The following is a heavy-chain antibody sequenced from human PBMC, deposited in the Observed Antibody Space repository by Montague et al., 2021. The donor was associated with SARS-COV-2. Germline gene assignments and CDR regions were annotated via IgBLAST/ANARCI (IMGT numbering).Heavy chain of an antibody. V-gene: IGHV4-34*01. CDR3: ARGHLSVSMIVVVVTSASYYGGY. CDR1: GGSFSDDH. J-gene: IGHJ4*02. D-gene: IGHD3-22*01. Sequence: SETLSLTCGVYGGSFSDDHWSWIRQPPGQGLELIGDIKQSGRAKXNPTLTSRVTISVDTSKNQFSLKLTSVTAADTAVYFCARGHLSVSMIVVVVTSASYYGGYWGQGALVTVSS. CDR2: IKQSGRA.